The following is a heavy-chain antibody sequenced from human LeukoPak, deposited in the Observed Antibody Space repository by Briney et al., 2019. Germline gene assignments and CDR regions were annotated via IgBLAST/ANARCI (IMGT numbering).Heavy chain of an antibody. CDR2: INPNSGGT. CDR3: ARYYYDSSFVDY. CDR1: GYTFTGYY. V-gene: IGHV1-2*02. Sequence: ASVKVSCKASGYTFTGYYIHWVRQAPGQGLEWMGWINPNSGGTNYAQKFQGRVTMTRDTSISTAYMELSRLRSDDTAVYYCARYYYDSSFVDYWGQGTLVTVSS. J-gene: IGHJ4*02. D-gene: IGHD3-22*01.